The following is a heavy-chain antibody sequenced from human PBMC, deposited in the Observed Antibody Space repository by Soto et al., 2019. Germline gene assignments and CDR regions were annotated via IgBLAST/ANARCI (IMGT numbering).Heavy chain of an antibody. CDR3: ARGRRAVVAATPHYYYYMDV. V-gene: IGHV4-34*01. CDR1: GGSFSGYY. J-gene: IGHJ6*03. D-gene: IGHD2-15*01. CDR2: INHSGST. Sequence: SETLSLTCAVYGGSFSGYYWSWIRQPPGKGLEWIGEINHSGSTNYNPSLKSRFTISVDTSKNQFSLKLSSVTAADTAVYYCARGRRAVVAATPHYYYYMDVWGKGTTVTVSS.